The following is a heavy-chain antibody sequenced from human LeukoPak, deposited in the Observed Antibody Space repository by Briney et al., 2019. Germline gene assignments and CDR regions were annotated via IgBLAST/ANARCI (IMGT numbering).Heavy chain of an antibody. D-gene: IGHD5-18*01. CDR3: ARATWIQLWEPFDY. CDR2: IFPGDSDT. J-gene: IGHJ4*02. V-gene: IGHV5-51*01. Sequence: GESLKISCKGSGYRFTSYWIGWVRQMPGKGLEWMGIIFPGDSDTRYSPSLQGQVTISADKSISTAYLQWSSLKASDTAMYYCARATWIQLWEPFDYWGQGTLVTVSS. CDR1: GYRFTSYW.